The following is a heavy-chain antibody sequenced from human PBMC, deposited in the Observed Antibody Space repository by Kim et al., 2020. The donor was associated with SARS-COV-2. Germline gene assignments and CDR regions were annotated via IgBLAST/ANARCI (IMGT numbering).Heavy chain of an antibody. CDR2: ISGSGGTT. V-gene: IGHV3-23*01. D-gene: IGHD3-22*01. CDR3: AKSNSGYYASLDF. J-gene: IGHJ4*02. Sequence: GGSLRLSCAAHGFTFSTYGMSWVRQAPDKGLEWVSVISGSGGTTYYSDSVKGRFTISRDNSKNTLYLQMNSLRAEDTAEYYCAKSNSGYYASLDFWGQGILVTVSS. CDR1: GFTFSTYG.